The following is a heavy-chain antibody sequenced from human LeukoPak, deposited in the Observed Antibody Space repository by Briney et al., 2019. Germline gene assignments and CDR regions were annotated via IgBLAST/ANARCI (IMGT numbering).Heavy chain of an antibody. Sequence: ASVKVSCKASGYTFTGYYMHWVRQAPGQGLEWMGWINPNSGGTNYAQKFQGRVTMTRDTSISTAYMELSRLRSDDTAVYYCARGRSLSITMVRGVLGYWGQGILVTVSS. V-gene: IGHV1-2*02. J-gene: IGHJ4*02. CDR2: INPNSGGT. CDR3: ARGRSLSITMVRGVLGY. D-gene: IGHD3-10*01. CDR1: GYTFTGYY.